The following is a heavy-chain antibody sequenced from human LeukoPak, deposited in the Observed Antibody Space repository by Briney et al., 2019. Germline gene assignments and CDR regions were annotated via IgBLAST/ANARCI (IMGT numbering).Heavy chain of an antibody. CDR1: GGSISSSSYY. CDR2: IYYGGSA. CDR3: ARVYSYGYNRYFDF. Sequence: KPSDTLSLTHTVSGGSISSSSYYWGWLREPPGKGLAWFGSIYYGGSAYYNPSLKSRVTISVDTSKNQFSLKLSSVTAADTAVYYCARVYSYGYNRYFDFWGQGTLVTVSS. V-gene: IGHV4-39*07. D-gene: IGHD5-18*01. J-gene: IGHJ4*02.